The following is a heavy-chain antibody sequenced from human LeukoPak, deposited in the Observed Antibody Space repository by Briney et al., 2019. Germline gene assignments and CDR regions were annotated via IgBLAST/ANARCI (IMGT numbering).Heavy chain of an antibody. V-gene: IGHV4-59*01. CDR1: GGSISSYY. CDR2: IYYSGST. Sequence: SVTLSLTCTVSGGSISSYYWSWIRQPPGKGLEWIGYIYYSGSTNYNPSLKSRVTISVDTSKNQFSLKLSSVTAADTAVYYCAREGYSYGSPFDYWGQGTLVTVSS. D-gene: IGHD5-18*01. J-gene: IGHJ4*02. CDR3: AREGYSYGSPFDY.